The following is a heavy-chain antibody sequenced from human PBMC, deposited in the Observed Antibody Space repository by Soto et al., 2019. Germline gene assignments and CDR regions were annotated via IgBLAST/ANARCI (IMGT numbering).Heavy chain of an antibody. V-gene: IGHV3-7*01. J-gene: IGHJ6*02. CDR1: GFTFSNYW. Sequence: GGSLRLACAASGFTFSNYWMSWVRQAPGKGLEWVANIKQDGSEKYYVDSVKGRFTISRDNAKNSLYLQMNSLRDEDTAVYYCARDWVEVEWLPSNYGMDVWGQGTTVTVSS. D-gene: IGHD3-3*01. CDR2: IKQDGSEK. CDR3: ARDWVEVEWLPSNYGMDV.